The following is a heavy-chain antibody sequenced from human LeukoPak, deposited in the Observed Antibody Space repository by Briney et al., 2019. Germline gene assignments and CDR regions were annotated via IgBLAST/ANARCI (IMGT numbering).Heavy chain of an antibody. CDR3: AKESRVQGVIITLGY. CDR2: ISYDGSNK. Sequence: HPGGSLRLSCAASGFTFSDYYMSWIRQAPGKGLEWVAVISYDGSNKYYADSVKGRFTISRDNSKNTLYLQMNSLRAEDTAVYYCAKESRVQGVIITLGYWGQGTLVTVSS. CDR1: GFTFSDYY. V-gene: IGHV3-30*18. J-gene: IGHJ4*02. D-gene: IGHD3-10*01.